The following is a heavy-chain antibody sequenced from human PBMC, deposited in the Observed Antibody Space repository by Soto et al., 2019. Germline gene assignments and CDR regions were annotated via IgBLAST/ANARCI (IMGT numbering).Heavy chain of an antibody. CDR1: GYTFTSYD. V-gene: IGHV1-8*01. J-gene: IGHJ4*02. Sequence: ASVKVSCRASGYTFTSYDINWVRQATGQGLEWMGWMNPNSGNTGYAQKFQGRVTMTRNTSISTAYMELSSLRSEDTAVYYCASAAFPGYSSGWYGTDYWGQGTLVTVSS. D-gene: IGHD6-19*01. CDR3: ASAAFPGYSSGWYGTDY. CDR2: MNPNSGNT.